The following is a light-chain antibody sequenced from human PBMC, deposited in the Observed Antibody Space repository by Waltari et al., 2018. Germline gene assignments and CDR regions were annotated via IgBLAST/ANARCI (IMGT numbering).Light chain of an antibody. J-gene: IGLJ3*02. CDR3: QVWDSLSGHPKWV. V-gene: IGLV3-21*03. Sequence: SYVLTQSPSVSVAPGKTAPITCGGDNIGRTSVHWYQQKPGQAPVLVVYDSRDRPSGTPERLSGSNSANMATLTISRVEAGDEADYYCQVWDSLSGHPKWVFGGGTKLTVL. CDR2: DSR. CDR1: NIGRTS.